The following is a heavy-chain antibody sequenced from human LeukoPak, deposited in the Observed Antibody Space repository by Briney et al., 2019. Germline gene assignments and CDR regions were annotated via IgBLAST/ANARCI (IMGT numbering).Heavy chain of an antibody. Sequence: SETLSLTCAVSGGSISSGGYSWSWIRQPPGKGLEWIGYIYHSGSTYYNPSLKSRVTTSVDRSKNQFSLKLSSVTAADTAVYYCARAVYGYSSSWYSRYFDYWGQGTLVTVSS. V-gene: IGHV4-30-2*01. D-gene: IGHD6-13*01. CDR3: ARAVYGYSSSWYSRYFDY. CDR2: IYHSGST. CDR1: GGSISSGGYS. J-gene: IGHJ4*02.